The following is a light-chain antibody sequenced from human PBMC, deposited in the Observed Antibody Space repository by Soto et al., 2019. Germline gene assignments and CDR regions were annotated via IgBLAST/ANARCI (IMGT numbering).Light chain of an antibody. Sequence: QSVLTQPPSVSGAPGQRVTISCTGSSSNIGAGYDVHWYQQLPGTAPKLLISGNSNRPSGVPDRFSGSKSGTSASLAITGLQAEDEADHYCQSYYSSLSGWVFGGGTKLTFL. J-gene: IGLJ3*02. CDR1: SSNIGAGYD. CDR2: GNS. V-gene: IGLV1-40*01. CDR3: QSYYSSLSGWV.